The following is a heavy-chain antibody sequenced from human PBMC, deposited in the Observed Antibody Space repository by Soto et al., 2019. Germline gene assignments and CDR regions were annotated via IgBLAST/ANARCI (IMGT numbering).Heavy chain of an antibody. J-gene: IGHJ2*01. CDR1: GGSISSYY. V-gene: IGHV4-59*01. Sequence: QVQLQESGPGLVKPSETLSLTCTVSGGSISSYYWSWIRQPPGKGLEWIGYIYYSGSTNYNPSLKSRVTISVDTSKNQFSLKLSSVTAADTAVYYCARADQIGDQRTYWYFDLWGRGTLVTVSS. CDR3: ARADQIGDQRTYWYFDL. CDR2: IYYSGST. D-gene: IGHD3-16*01.